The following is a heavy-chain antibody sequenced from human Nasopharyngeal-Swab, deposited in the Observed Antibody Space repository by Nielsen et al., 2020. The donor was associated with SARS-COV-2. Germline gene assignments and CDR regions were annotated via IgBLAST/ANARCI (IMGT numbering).Heavy chain of an antibody. CDR2: INHSGST. Sequence: SETLSLTCAVYGGSFSGSYWSWIRQPPGKGLEWIGEINHSGSTNYNPSLKSRVTISVDTSKNQFSLKLSSVTAADTAVYYCARWASAAWQNGFDPWGQGTLVTVSS. J-gene: IGHJ5*02. V-gene: IGHV4-34*01. CDR3: ARWASAAWQNGFDP. D-gene: IGHD2-2*01. CDR1: GGSFSGSY.